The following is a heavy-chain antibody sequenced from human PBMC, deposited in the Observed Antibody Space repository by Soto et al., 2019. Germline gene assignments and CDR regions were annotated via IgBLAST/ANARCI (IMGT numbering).Heavy chain of an antibody. V-gene: IGHV1-24*01. J-gene: IGHJ4*02. CDR3: ATGGNWNAHFDY. D-gene: IGHD1-1*01. CDR2: FDPEDGAT. CDR1: GGTFSSYA. Sequence: ASVKVSCKASGGTFSSYAISWVRQAPGKGLEWMGGFDPEDGATNYAQKFQGRVTMTEDTSTDTAYMELSSLRSEDTAVYYCATGGNWNAHFDYWGQGTLVTVSS.